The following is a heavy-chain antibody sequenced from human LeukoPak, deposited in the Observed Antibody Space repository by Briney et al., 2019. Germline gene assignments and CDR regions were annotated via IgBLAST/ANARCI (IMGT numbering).Heavy chain of an antibody. V-gene: IGHV5-51*01. CDR3: ARQHIVVVPAAAYYYYYGMDV. CDR1: GYSFTSYW. D-gene: IGHD2-2*01. CDR2: IYPGDSDT. Sequence: GESLKISCKGSGYSFTSYWIGWVRQMPGKGLEWMGIIYPGDSDTRYSPSFQGQVTISADKSISTAYLQWSSLKASDTAMYYCARQHIVVVPAAAYYYYYGMDVWGQGTTVTVS. J-gene: IGHJ6*02.